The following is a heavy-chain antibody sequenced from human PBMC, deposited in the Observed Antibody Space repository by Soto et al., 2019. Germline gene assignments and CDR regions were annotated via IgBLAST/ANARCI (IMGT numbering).Heavy chain of an antibody. Sequence: ASVNVSCKASGYSFTSYFMHWVRQAPGQGLEWMGLINPAGGTTSYAQKFQGRVTMTRDTSTSTVYMEVISLTSEDTAIYYCARDGTFDYWGQGTLVTVSS. J-gene: IGHJ4*02. CDR1: GYSFTSYF. V-gene: IGHV1-46*01. CDR3: ARDGTFDY. CDR2: INPAGGTT. D-gene: IGHD1-7*01.